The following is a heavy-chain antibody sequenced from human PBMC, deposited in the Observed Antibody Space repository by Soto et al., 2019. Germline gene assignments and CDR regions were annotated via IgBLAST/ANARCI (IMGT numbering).Heavy chain of an antibody. CDR2: ISAYNGNT. Sequence: QVQMVQSGAEVQKPGASVKVSCKASGYTFTSYAISWVRQSPGQGLEWMGWISAYNGNTNYAQKLQGRVTMTTDTSTSTAYKELRSLKSDPTAVYYCARDAPPADYRGQGTLVPVPS. CDR3: ARDAPPADY. J-gene: IGHJ4*02. V-gene: IGHV1-18*01. CDR1: GYTFTSYA.